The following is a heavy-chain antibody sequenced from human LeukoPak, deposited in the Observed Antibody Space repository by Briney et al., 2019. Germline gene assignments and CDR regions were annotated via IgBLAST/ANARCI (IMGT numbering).Heavy chain of an antibody. CDR3: VRGGFSLDS. J-gene: IGHJ4*02. V-gene: IGHV3-30*03. D-gene: IGHD3-10*01. Sequence: PGGSLRLSCKASGYTFSSYTMHWVRRAPGKGLEWVAVIKHDGNIKYYAHSMKGRFTISRDTASNSLYLQMSRLRAEDTAVYYCVRGGFSLDSWGQRTLVSASS. CDR2: IKHDGNIK. CDR1: GYTFSSYT.